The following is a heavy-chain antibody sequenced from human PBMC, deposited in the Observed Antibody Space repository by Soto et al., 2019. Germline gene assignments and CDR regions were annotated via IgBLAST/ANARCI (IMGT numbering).Heavy chain of an antibody. CDR1: GGSISSGDYY. Sequence: PSETLSLTCTVSGGSISSGDYYWSWIRQPPGKGLEWIGYIYYSGSTYYNPSLKSRVTISVDTSKNQFSLKLSSVTAADTAVYYCARGRGDYYYYYGMDVWGQGTTVTAP. V-gene: IGHV4-30-4*01. CDR2: IYYSGST. CDR3: ARGRGDYYYYYGMDV. J-gene: IGHJ6*02.